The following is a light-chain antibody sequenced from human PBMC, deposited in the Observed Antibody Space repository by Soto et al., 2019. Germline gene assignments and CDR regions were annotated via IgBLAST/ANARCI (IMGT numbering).Light chain of an antibody. CDR2: SAS. J-gene: IGKJ1*01. Sequence: GTLSLTPGERGTLSCRASQNLGTLYLAWFQQKSGQAPRLLIYSASRRATGIPDRFTGSGSGTDFTLTINRVEPEDFAVYFCQQSAGSPRTFGQGAK. CDR1: QNLGTLY. CDR3: QQSAGSPRT. V-gene: IGKV3-20*01.